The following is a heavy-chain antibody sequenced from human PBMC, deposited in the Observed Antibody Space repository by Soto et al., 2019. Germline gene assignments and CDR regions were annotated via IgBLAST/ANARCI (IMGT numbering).Heavy chain of an antibody. D-gene: IGHD1-1*01. Sequence: SETLSLTCTVSGGSIRSYHWSWIRQSPGKGLEWIGYTSNSAPTIYNPSLKSRVTISADTSKNQFSLRLNSVTAADTAVYFCARQFRDVYNAVEYWGQGALVTVS. CDR1: GGSIRSYH. V-gene: IGHV4-59*08. CDR3: ARQFRDVYNAVEY. CDR2: TSNSAPT. J-gene: IGHJ4*02.